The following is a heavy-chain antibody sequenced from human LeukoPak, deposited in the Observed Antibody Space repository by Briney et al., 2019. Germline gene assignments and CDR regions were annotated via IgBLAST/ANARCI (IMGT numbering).Heavy chain of an antibody. CDR2: IYYSGST. J-gene: IGHJ2*01. CDR1: GYSISSGYY. Sequence: NPSQTLSLTCTVSGYSISSGYYWGWIRQPPGKGLEWIGYIYYSGSTNYNTPLKSRVTISVDTSKNQFSLKLSSVTAADTAVYYCARMVGPRYFDLWGRGTLVTVSS. D-gene: IGHD1-26*01. CDR3: ARMVGPRYFDL. V-gene: IGHV4-38-2*02.